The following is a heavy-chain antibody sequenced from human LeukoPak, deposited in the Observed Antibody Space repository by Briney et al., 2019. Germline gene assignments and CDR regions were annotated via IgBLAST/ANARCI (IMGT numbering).Heavy chain of an antibody. D-gene: IGHD6-13*01. CDR2: IYYSGTT. CDR3: ARTTEAHSWRTRYYDYYMDV. J-gene: IGHJ6*03. CDR1: GDSISSYY. V-gene: IGHV4-59*01. Sequence: SETLSLTCTVSGDSISSYYWSWIRQPPGKGLEWIGYIYYSGTTNYNPSLKTRVTLSVDTSKNQFSLKLSSVTAADTAVYYCARTTEAHSWRTRYYDYYMDVWGKGTTVTVSS.